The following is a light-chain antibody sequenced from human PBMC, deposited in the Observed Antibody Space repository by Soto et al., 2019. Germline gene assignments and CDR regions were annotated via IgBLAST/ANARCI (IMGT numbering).Light chain of an antibody. CDR3: QQYGSSPE. CDR1: QSVSSSY. CDR2: GAS. J-gene: IGKJ5*01. Sequence: ERVLTQSPGTLSLSPGERATLSCRASQSVSSSYLAWYQQKPGQAPRLLIYGASSRATGIPDRFSGSGSGTDFTLTISRLEPEDFAVYYCQQYGSSPEFGQGTRLEI. V-gene: IGKV3-20*01.